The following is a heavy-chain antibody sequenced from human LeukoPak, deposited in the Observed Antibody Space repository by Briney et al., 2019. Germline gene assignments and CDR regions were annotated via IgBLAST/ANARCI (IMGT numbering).Heavy chain of an antibody. CDR2: VYYAGST. CDR1: GGSISSYY. Sequence: SETLSLTCTVSGGSISSYYWSWIRQPPGKGLEWIGYVYYAGSTYYNPSLKSRVTISVDTSKNQFSLKLSSVTAADTAVYYCASGRDYDFWGGYLIFDYWGQGTLVTVSS. D-gene: IGHD3-3*01. CDR3: ASGRDYDFWGGYLIFDY. V-gene: IGHV4-59*12. J-gene: IGHJ4*02.